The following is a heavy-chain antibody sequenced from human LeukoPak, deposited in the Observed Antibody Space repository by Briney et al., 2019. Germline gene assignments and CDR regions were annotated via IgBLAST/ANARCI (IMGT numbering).Heavy chain of an antibody. V-gene: IGHV3-21*01. Sequence: PGGSLRLSCPASGFTFSSYSMNWVRQAPGKGLEWVSSISSSSSYIYYADSVKGRFTISRDNAKNSPYLQMNSPRAEDTAVYYCAREGYSLLLGAFDIWGQGTMVTVSS. D-gene: IGHD5-18*01. CDR2: ISSSSSYI. J-gene: IGHJ3*02. CDR1: GFTFSSYS. CDR3: AREGYSLLLGAFDI.